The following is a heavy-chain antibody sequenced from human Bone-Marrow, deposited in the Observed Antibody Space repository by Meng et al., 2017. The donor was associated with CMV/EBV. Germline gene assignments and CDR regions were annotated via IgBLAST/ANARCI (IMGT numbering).Heavy chain of an antibody. Sequence: SETLSLTGTVSGGSISSYYWSWIRQPPGKGLEWIGYIYYSGSTNYNPSLKSRVTISVDTSKNQFSLKLSSVTAADTAVYYCARDVGQCSSTSCYNWFDPWGQGTLVTVSS. V-gene: IGHV4-59*01. CDR2: IYYSGST. CDR1: GGSISSYY. J-gene: IGHJ5*02. D-gene: IGHD2-2*02. CDR3: ARDVGQCSSTSCYNWFDP.